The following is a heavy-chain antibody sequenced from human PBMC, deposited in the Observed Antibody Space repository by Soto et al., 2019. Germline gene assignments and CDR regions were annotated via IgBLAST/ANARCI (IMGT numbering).Heavy chain of an antibody. D-gene: IGHD4-17*01. J-gene: IGHJ4*02. CDR3: AREGMSAVTTAWDY. CDR2: ISYDGSNK. Sequence: ESGGGVVQPGRSLRLSCAASGFTFSSYAMHWVRQAPGKGLEWVAVISYDGSNKYYADSVKGRFTISRDNSKNTLYLQMNSLRAEDTAVYYCAREGMSAVTTAWDYWGQGTLVTVSS. V-gene: IGHV3-30-3*01. CDR1: GFTFSSYA.